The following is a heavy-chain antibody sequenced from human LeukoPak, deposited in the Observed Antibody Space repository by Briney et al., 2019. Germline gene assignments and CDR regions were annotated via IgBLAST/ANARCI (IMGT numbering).Heavy chain of an antibody. D-gene: IGHD4-17*01. CDR2: IIPIFGTA. V-gene: IGHV1-69*06. CDR3: ATRMTTVTTRWYFDL. CDR1: GGTFSSYA. J-gene: IGHJ2*01. Sequence: SVKVSCKASGGTFSSYAISWVRQAPGQGLEWMGGIIPIFGTANYAQKFQGRVTITADKSTSTAYMEVSSLRSEDTAVYYCATRMTTVTTRWYFDLWGRGTLVTVSS.